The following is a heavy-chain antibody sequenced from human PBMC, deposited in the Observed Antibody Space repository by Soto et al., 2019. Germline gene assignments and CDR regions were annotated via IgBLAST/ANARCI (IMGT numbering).Heavy chain of an antibody. D-gene: IGHD1-26*01. CDR2: ISHDGSYK. CDR3: AKGHLAIVGTTLPRDAFDI. V-gene: IGHV3-30*18. J-gene: IGHJ3*02. CDR1: GFSFTTYV. Sequence: PGGSLRLSCAASGFSFTTYVMHWVRQAPGKGLEWVAVISHDGSYKYYGDAVKGRFTISRDTSKNAVYLEMNSLRPEDTAVYYCAKGHLAIVGTTLPRDAFDIWGQGTMVTVS.